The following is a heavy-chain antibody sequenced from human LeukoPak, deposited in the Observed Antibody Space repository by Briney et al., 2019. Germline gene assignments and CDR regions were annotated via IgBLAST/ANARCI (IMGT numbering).Heavy chain of an antibody. CDR3: ARPAGAYSHPYDY. CDR1: GFTFSSYS. D-gene: IGHD4/OR15-4a*01. Sequence: GGSLRLSCAASGFTFSSYSMNWVRQAPGKGLEWVSYISSSSSTIYYADSVKGRFTISRDNAKNSLYLQMNSLRAEDTAVYYCARPAGAYSHPYDYWGQGTLVTVSS. CDR2: ISSSSSTI. J-gene: IGHJ4*02. V-gene: IGHV3-48*01.